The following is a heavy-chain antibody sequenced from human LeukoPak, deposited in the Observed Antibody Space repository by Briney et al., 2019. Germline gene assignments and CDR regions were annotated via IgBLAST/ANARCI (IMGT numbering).Heavy chain of an antibody. CDR2: INHNGNVN. D-gene: IGHD2/OR15-2a*01. CDR3: ARGPTRANSSDY. Sequence: GGSLRLSCAASGFTFSSYWMNWARQAPGKGLEWVASINHNGNVNYYVDSVKGRFTLSRDNAKNSLYLQMNSLRAEDTAVYYCARGPTRANSSDYWGQGTLVTVSS. V-gene: IGHV3-7*01. J-gene: IGHJ4*02. CDR1: GFTFSSYW.